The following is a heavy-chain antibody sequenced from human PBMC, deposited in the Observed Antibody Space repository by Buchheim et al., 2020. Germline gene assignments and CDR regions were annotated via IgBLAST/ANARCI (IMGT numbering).Heavy chain of an antibody. Sequence: QVQLVESGGGVVQPGRSLRLSCAASGFTFSSYAMHWVRQAPGKGLEWVAVISYDGSNKYYADSVKGRFTISRDNSKNTLYLQMNSLRAEDTAVYYCARDAGLQLWFDYWGQGTL. CDR2: ISYDGSNK. J-gene: IGHJ4*02. CDR1: GFTFSSYA. CDR3: ARDAGLQLWFDY. V-gene: IGHV3-30-3*01. D-gene: IGHD5-18*01.